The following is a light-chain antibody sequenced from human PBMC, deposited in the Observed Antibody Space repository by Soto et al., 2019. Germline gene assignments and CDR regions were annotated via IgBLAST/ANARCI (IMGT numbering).Light chain of an antibody. Sequence: DIQMTQSPSTLYESVGDRVTITCRASQSISSWLAWYQQKPGKAPKLLIYDASSLESGVPSRFSGSGSGTEFTLTISILQPDDFATYYCQQYNSYPWTFGQGTKVDIK. V-gene: IGKV1-5*01. CDR3: QQYNSYPWT. CDR1: QSISSW. J-gene: IGKJ1*01. CDR2: DAS.